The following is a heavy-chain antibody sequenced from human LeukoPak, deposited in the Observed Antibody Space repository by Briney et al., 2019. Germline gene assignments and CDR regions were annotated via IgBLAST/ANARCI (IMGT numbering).Heavy chain of an antibody. CDR2: TYYRSKWHY. CDR3: ARQSSTDYYYYGLDV. J-gene: IGHJ6*02. V-gene: IGHV6-1*01. CDR1: GDRVSSNSAA. Sequence: SQTLSLTCAISGDRVSSNSAAWNWIRQSPSRGLEWLGRTYYRSKWHYDYAESVKRRITVNPDTSKNQFSLQLNSVTPEDAAVYYCARQSSTDYYYYGLDVWGQGTTVAVFS. D-gene: IGHD1-1*01.